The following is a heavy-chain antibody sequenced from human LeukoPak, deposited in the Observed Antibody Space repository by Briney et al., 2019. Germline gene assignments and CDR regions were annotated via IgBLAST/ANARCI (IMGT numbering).Heavy chain of an antibody. CDR2: ISGSGGST. V-gene: IGHV3-23*01. D-gene: IGHD3-9*01. J-gene: IGHJ6*03. Sequence: GGSLRLSCAASGFTFSSYAMSWVRQAPGKGLEWVSAISGSGGSTYYADSVKGRFTISRDNSKNTLYLQMNSLRAEDTAVYYCAKGYDIFLTYYYHMDVWGKGTTVTVSS. CDR3: AKGYDIFLTYYYHMDV. CDR1: GFTFSSYA.